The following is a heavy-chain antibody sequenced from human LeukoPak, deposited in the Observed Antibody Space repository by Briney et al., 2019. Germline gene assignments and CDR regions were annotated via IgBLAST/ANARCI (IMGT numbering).Heavy chain of an antibody. CDR1: GFTFDDYG. CDR3: ARDYYDSSGYTYYFDY. D-gene: IGHD3-22*01. V-gene: IGHV3-20*01. J-gene: IGHJ4*02. Sequence: GGSLRLSCAASGFTFDDYGMSWVRQAPGKGLEWVSGINWNGGSTGYADSVKGRFTISRDNAKNSLYLQMNSLRAEDTALYHCARDYYDSSGYTYYFDYWGQGTLVTVSS. CDR2: INWNGGST.